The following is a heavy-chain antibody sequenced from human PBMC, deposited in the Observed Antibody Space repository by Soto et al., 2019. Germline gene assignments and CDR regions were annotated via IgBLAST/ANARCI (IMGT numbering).Heavy chain of an antibody. CDR2: IYYNGIT. Sequence: QVQLQESGPGLVKPSQTLSLTCTVSGASIKSENFYWSWIRQSPGKGLEWIGYIYYNGITYFNPSLKSRYTIEVDTSKNHFSLSLTSVTAADTAVYYCAKYNWSGYEYPLTAFDLWGQGPVVTVSS. J-gene: IGHJ3*01. CDR1: GASIKSENFY. CDR3: AKYNWSGYEYPLTAFDL. V-gene: IGHV4-30-4*01. D-gene: IGHD3-3*01.